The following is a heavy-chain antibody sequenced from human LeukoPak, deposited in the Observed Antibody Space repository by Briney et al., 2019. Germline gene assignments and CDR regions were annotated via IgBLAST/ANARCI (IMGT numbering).Heavy chain of an antibody. CDR1: GFTFNNHA. V-gene: IGHV3-23*01. CDR3: ARGIYDYALDF. J-gene: IGHJ4*02. CDR2: ISVSGSNT. D-gene: IGHD4/OR15-4a*01. Sequence: PGGSLRLSCAASGFTFNNHAMTWVRQAPGMGLEWVSLISVSGSNTYYAGSVKGRFIISRDNSKNTLNLQMSNLRAEDTALYYCARGIYDYALDFWGQGALVTASS.